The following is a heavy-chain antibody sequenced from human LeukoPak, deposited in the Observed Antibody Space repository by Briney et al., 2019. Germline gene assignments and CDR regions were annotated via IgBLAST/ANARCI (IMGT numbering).Heavy chain of an antibody. V-gene: IGHV3-49*04. CDR2: SRSKAFGGTA. J-gene: IGHJ5*02. CDR3: TTHDIVLLPEASIVP. CDR1: GFIFGDYA. D-gene: IGHD2-2*01. Sequence: GGSLRLSCTGSGFIFGDYAMSWVRQAPGRGLEWVSFSRSKAFGGTAEYAASVKGRFTISRDDSKSIAYLQIDRLQTKGPAVYYCTTHDIVLLPEASIVPWGPGNLVTVSS.